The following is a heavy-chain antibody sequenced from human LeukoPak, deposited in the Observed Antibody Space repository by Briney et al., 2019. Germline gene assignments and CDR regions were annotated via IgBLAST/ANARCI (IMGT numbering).Heavy chain of an antibody. V-gene: IGHV4-34*01. D-gene: IGHD6-19*01. CDR3: ARRSWYSSGLV. CDR1: GGSFSGYY. J-gene: IGHJ4*02. Sequence: PSETLSLTCAVYGGSFSGYYWSWIRQPPGKELEWIGEINHSGSTNYNPSLKSRVTISVDTSKNQFSLKLSSVTAADTAVYYCARRSWYSSGLVWGQGTLVTVSS. CDR2: INHSGST.